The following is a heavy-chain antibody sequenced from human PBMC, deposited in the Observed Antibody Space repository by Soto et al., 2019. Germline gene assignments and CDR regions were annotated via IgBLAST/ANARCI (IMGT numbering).Heavy chain of an antibody. J-gene: IGHJ4*02. Sequence: EVQLVESGGGLLQPEGSLRLSCAASGFTFSDHYMDWVRQAPGKGLEWVGRIKNKANSYTTEYAAAAKGRFIISRHDSKNIVFLQMNRLKTDDTAVYYGTRARLGSSRCSDYWGQGILVTVSS. D-gene: IGHD6-19*01. CDR2: IKNKANSYTT. CDR3: TRARLGSSRCSDY. CDR1: GFTFSDHY. V-gene: IGHV3-72*01.